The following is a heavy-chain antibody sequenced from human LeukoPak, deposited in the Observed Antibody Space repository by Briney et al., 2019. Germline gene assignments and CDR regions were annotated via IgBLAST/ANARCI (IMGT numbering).Heavy chain of an antibody. D-gene: IGHD3-22*01. CDR1: DGSISSYY. J-gene: IGHJ3*02. V-gene: IGHV4-59*01. CDR3: ARGGTNYDTSGAFDI. CDR2: IYYSGST. Sequence: SETLSLTCTVSDGSISSYYWSWIRQPPGKGLEYLGYIYYSGSTNYNPSLKSRVTISVDTSKNQFSLKVSSVTAADTAVYYCARGGTNYDTSGAFDIWGQGTMVTVSS.